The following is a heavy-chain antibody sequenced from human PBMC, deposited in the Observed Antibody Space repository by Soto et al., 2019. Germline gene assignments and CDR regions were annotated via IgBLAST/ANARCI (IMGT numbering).Heavy chain of an antibody. J-gene: IGHJ4*02. D-gene: IGHD3-22*01. CDR1: GGSFSGYY. V-gene: IGHV4-34*01. CDR2: INHSGST. CDR3: ARERYYDSSGYSDY. Sequence: SETLSLTCAVYGGSFSGYYWSWIRQPPGKGLEWIGEINHSGSTNYNPSLKSRVTISVDTSKNQFSLKLSSVTAAETAGYYCARERYYDSSGYSDYWGQGTLVTVSS.